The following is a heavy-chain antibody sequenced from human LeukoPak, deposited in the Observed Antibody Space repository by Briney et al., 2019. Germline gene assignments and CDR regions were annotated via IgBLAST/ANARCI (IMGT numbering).Heavy chain of an antibody. Sequence: SVKVSCKASGLTFTSSAVQWVRQARGQRLEWIGWIVVGSGNTNYAQKFQERVTITRDMSTSTAYMELSSLRSEDTAVYYCAAVSGRYFESWAFDIWGQGTMVTVSS. D-gene: IGHD3-9*01. CDR1: GLTFTSSA. CDR2: IVVGSGNT. CDR3: AAVSGRYFESWAFDI. V-gene: IGHV1-58*01. J-gene: IGHJ3*02.